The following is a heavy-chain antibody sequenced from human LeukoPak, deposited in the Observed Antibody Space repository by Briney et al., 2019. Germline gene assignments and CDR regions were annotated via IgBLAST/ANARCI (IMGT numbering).Heavy chain of an antibody. J-gene: IGHJ6*02. CDR2: IYYSGST. CDR3: ARQLSAGPYGIDV. V-gene: IGHV4-59*08. Sequence: SETLSLTCTVSGGSISSYYWSWIRQPPGKGLEWIGYIYYSGSTNYNPSLKSRVTISVDTSKNQFSLKLSSVTAADTAVYYCARQLSAGPYGIDVWGQGTTVTVSS. CDR1: GGSISSYY.